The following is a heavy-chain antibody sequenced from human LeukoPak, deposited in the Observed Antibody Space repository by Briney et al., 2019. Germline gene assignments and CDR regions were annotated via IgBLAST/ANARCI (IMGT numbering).Heavy chain of an antibody. D-gene: IGHD2-15*01. CDR3: ARSTSGSAIDY. V-gene: IGHV4-31*03. Sequence: SETLSLTCTVSGGSISSGGYYWSWIRQHPGKGLEWIGYIYYSGSTYYNPSLKSRVTISVDTSKNQFSLKLSSVTAADTAVYYCARSTSGSAIDYWGQGTLVTVSS. CDR2: IYYSGST. J-gene: IGHJ4*02. CDR1: GGSISSGGYY.